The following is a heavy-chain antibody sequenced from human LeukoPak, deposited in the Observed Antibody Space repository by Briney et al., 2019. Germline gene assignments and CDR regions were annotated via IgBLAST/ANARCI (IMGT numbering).Heavy chain of an antibody. CDR3: ASRDDFEI. V-gene: IGHV3-74*01. CDR1: GFTFSTYW. CDR2: IKSDGSST. J-gene: IGHJ3*02. Sequence: GESMTPSCAPAGFTFSTYWMHWDRQVAGESLVCGSRIKSDGSSTSYADSVKGRFTISRDNAKNTLYLQMNSLGAEDAAVYYCASRDDFEIWGQGTMVTVSS.